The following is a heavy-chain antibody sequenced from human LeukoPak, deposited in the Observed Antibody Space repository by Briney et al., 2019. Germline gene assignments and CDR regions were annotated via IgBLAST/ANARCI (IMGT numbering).Heavy chain of an antibody. Sequence: GGSLRLSCAASGFTFSSYAMSWVRQAPGKGLEWVSAISISGGSTYYADSVKGRFTISRDNSENTLFLQVNSLRADDTAVYYCAKGGYCSSTSCYGYFDSWDQGNLVTVSS. D-gene: IGHD2-2*01. V-gene: IGHV3-23*01. J-gene: IGHJ4*02. CDR2: ISISGGST. CDR1: GFTFSSYA. CDR3: AKGGYCSSTSCYGYFDS.